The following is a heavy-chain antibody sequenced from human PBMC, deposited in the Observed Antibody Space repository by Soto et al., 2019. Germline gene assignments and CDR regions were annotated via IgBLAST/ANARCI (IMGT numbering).Heavy chain of an antibody. CDR2: ISYDGSNK. CDR1: GFTFSSYG. D-gene: IGHD2-2*01. CDR3: AKDMAPAAMIR. J-gene: IGHJ4*02. Sequence: VQLVESGGGVVQPGRSLRLSCAASGFTFSSYGMHWVRQAPGKGLEWVAVISYDGSNKYYADSVKGRFTISRDNSKNTLYLQMNSLRAEDTAVYYCAKDMAPAAMIRWGQGTLVTVSS. V-gene: IGHV3-30*18.